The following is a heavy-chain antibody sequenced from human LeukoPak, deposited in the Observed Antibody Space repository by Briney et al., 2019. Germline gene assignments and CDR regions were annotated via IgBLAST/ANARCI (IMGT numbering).Heavy chain of an antibody. CDR2: ITPIFGTA. CDR1: GSGFTINS. Sequence: SVNVSFTGSGSGFTINSITWDWSGPGQGPGWMVRITPIFGTANYAQKFQGRVTITAEKSTSTAYMELSSLRSEDTAVYYCARAGYSSGWYGYWGQGTLVTVSS. CDR3: ARAGYSSGWYGY. D-gene: IGHD6-19*01. J-gene: IGHJ4*02. V-gene: IGHV1-69*08.